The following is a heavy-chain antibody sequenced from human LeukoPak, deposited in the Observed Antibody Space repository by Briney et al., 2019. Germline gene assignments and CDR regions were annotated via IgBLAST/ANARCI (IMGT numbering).Heavy chain of an antibody. CDR2: IYYSGST. CDR1: GGSISSYY. D-gene: IGHD6-13*01. CDR3: ARDIDGSSSSNAVAFDI. V-gene: IGHV4-59*01. J-gene: IGHJ3*02. Sequence: SETLSLTCTVSGGSISSYYWSWIRQPPAKGLEWIGYIYYSGSTSYNPSLKSRVTISVDTSKNQFSLKLSSVTAADTAVYYCARDIDGSSSSNAVAFDIWGQGTMVTVSS.